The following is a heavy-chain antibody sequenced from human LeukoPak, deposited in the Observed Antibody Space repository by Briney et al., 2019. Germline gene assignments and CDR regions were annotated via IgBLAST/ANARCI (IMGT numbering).Heavy chain of an antibody. D-gene: IGHD3-16*01. CDR1: GFPFTLYN. CDR2: ISSSTNTI. CDR3: ARESNGYGYYFFDY. Sequence: GGSLRLSCEVSGFPFTLYNMNWVRQAPGKGLEWLSYISSSTNTIYYADSVKGRFTISRDNAKNSLYLQMNGLGAEDTAVYYCARESNGYGYYFFDYWGPGTLVTVSS. V-gene: IGHV3-48*04. J-gene: IGHJ4*02.